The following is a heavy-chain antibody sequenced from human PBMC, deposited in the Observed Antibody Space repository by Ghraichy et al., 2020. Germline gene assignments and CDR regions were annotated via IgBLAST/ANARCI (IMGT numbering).Heavy chain of an antibody. Sequence: SETLSLTCSVSGGSITNTYYYWAWIRQPPGKGLEWIGSLYNSSLSSRVFISVDTSKNLFSLKLTSVTTKDTAVYFCAKGKRFNLNPEAFDSWGQGALVTVSS. V-gene: IGHV4-39*01. J-gene: IGHJ4*02. CDR1: GGSITNTYYY. CDR2: L. CDR3: AKGKRFNLNPEAFDS. D-gene: IGHD1-20*01.